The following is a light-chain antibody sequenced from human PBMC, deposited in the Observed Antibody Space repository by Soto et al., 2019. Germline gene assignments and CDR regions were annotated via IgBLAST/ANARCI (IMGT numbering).Light chain of an antibody. V-gene: IGKV1-5*03. CDR1: QSISSW. CDR3: QHYNSYPFT. J-gene: IGKJ3*01. Sequence: DIQMTQSPSTLSASVGDRVTITCRASQSISSWLAWYQQKPGKATKLLIYKASSLESGVPSRFSGSGSGTEFTLTISSLQPDDFATYYCQHYNSYPFTFGPGTKVDIK. CDR2: KAS.